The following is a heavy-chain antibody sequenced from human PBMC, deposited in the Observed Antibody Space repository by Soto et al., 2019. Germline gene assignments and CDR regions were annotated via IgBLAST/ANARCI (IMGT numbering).Heavy chain of an antibody. J-gene: IGHJ6*02. CDR3: ARDRAKWQDYYYYGMDV. V-gene: IGHV4-59*02. CDR1: GDSVTIHY. Sequence: SDTVALTCPFSGDSVTIHYLTWVGQSPEKGLEWIGYMHYTGFSHYNPSLKSRLTMSVDTSQNQFSLKLSSVTAADTAVYYCARDRAKWQDYYYYGMDVWGQGTTVEVSS. D-gene: IGHD2-8*01. CDR2: MHYTGFS.